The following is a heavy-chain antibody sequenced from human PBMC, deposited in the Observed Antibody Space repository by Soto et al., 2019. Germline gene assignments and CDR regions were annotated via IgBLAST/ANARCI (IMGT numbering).Heavy chain of an antibody. J-gene: IGHJ4*02. D-gene: IGHD2-2*01. CDR3: ARVVVVPAADIDY. V-gene: IGHV3-21*01. CDR2: ISSSSSYI. CDR1: GFTFSSYS. Sequence: EVQLVESGGGLVKPGGSLRLSCAASGFTFSSYSMNWVRQAPGKGLEWVSSISSSSSYIYYADSVKGRFTISRDNAKNSLYLHMNSLRAEDTAVYYCARVVVVPAADIDYWGQGTMVTVSS.